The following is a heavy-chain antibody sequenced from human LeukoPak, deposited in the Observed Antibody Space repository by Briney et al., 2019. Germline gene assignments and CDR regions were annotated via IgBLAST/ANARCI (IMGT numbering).Heavy chain of an antibody. CDR1: GFTVSSNS. CDR3: AKDGRKPVTTTVTTLGNLDY. Sequence: GGSLRLSCTVSGFTVSSNSMSWVRQAPGKGLEWVSFIYSDNTHYSDSVKGRFTISRDNSKNTLYLQMSSLGVEDTAVYYCAKDGRKPVTTTVTTLGNLDYWGQGTLVTVSS. D-gene: IGHD4-17*01. V-gene: IGHV3-66*03. CDR2: IYSDNT. J-gene: IGHJ4*01.